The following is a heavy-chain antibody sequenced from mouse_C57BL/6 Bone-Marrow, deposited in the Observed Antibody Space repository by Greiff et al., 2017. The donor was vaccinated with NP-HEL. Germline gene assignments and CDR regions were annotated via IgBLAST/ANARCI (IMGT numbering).Heavy chain of an antibody. CDR1: GYSFTGYF. D-gene: IGHD2-2*01. CDR2: INPYNGDT. J-gene: IGHJ4*01. Sequence: EVQLQQSGPELVKPGDSVKISCKASGYSFTGYFMNWVMQSHGKSLEWIGRINPYNGDTFYNQKFKGKATLTVDKSSSTAHMELRSLTSEDSAVYYCARLGGYDGDYAVDDWGKGTSVTVSS. CDR3: ARLGGYDGDYAVDD. V-gene: IGHV1-20*01.